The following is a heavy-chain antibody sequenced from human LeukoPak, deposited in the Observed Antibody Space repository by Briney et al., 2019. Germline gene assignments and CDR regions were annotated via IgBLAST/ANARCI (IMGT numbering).Heavy chain of an antibody. CDR2: IIPIFGTA. V-gene: IGHV1-69*05. CDR1: GGTFSSYA. Sequence: SVKVSCKASGGTFSSYAISWVRQAPGQGLEWMGGIIPIFGTANYAQKFQGRVTITTDESTSTAYMELSSLRSEDTAVYYCARDLLSEGYFDYWGQGTLVTVSS. J-gene: IGHJ4*02. CDR3: ARDLLSEGYFDY.